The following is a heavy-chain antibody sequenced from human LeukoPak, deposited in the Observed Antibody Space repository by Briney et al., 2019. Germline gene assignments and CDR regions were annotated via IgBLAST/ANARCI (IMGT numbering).Heavy chain of an antibody. CDR2: ISYDGSNK. J-gene: IGHJ4*02. Sequence: PGGSLRLSCAASGFTFSSYAMHWVRQAPGKGLEWVAVISYDGSNKYYADSVKGRFTISRDNSKNTLYLQMNSLRAEDTAVYYCAKGTGASAWLADYWGQGTLVTVSS. D-gene: IGHD6-19*01. CDR1: GFTFSSYA. V-gene: IGHV3-30-3*01. CDR3: AKGTGASAWLADY.